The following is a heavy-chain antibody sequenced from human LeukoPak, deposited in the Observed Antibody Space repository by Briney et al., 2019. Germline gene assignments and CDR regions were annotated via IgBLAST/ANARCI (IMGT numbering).Heavy chain of an antibody. Sequence: PSETLSLTCTVSGGSISSSSYYWGWIRQPPGKGLEWIGSIYYSGSTYYNPSLKSRVTISVDTSKNQFSLKLSSVTAADTAVYYCARGLVMTDYWGQGALVTVSS. V-gene: IGHV4-39*07. CDR2: IYYSGST. CDR3: ARGLVMTDY. D-gene: IGHD2-21*02. CDR1: GGSISSSSYY. J-gene: IGHJ4*02.